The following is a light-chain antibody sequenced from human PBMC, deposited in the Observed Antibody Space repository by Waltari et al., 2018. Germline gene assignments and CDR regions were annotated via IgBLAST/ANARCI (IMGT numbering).Light chain of an antibody. CDR2: RDT. Sequence: SYDLTQPRSVSVALGQTAKITCGGNNIGSKNVRWYQQRPGQAPVVVIYRDTNRPSGIPDRFSGSNSGNTATLTISRAQAVDEADYYCQVWDSSNVVFGGGATLTVL. J-gene: IGLJ3*02. V-gene: IGLV3-9*01. CDR3: QVWDSSNVV. CDR1: NIGSKN.